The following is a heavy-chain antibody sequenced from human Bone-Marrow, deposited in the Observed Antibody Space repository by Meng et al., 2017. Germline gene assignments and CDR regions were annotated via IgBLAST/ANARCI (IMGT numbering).Heavy chain of an antibody. J-gene: IGHJ4*02. CDR3: AVHYYGSGSSTFDY. CDR1: GYTFTGYY. CDR2: INPNSGGT. D-gene: IGHD3-10*01. Sequence: QGQVVRRGAEVKKPGASVKVSCKASGYTFTGYYMHWVRQAPGQGLEWMGRINPNSGGTNYAQKFQGRVTMTRDTSISTAYMELSRLRSDDTAVYYCAVHYYGSGSSTFDYWGQGTLVTVSS. V-gene: IGHV1-2*06.